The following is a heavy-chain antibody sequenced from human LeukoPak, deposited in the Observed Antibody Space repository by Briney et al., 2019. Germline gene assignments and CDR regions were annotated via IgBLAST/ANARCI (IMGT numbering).Heavy chain of an antibody. Sequence: SETLSLTCAVYGGSFSGYYWSWIRQPPGKGREWIGEINHSGSTNYNPSLKSRVTISVDTSKNQFSLKLSSVTAADTAVYYCARNPIAAAGTFDYWGQGTLVTVSS. CDR2: INHSGST. V-gene: IGHV4-34*01. D-gene: IGHD6-13*01. J-gene: IGHJ4*02. CDR1: GGSFSGYY. CDR3: ARNPIAAAGTFDY.